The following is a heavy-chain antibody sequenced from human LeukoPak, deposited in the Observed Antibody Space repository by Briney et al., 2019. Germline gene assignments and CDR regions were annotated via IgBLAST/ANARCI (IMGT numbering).Heavy chain of an antibody. CDR2: IYYSGST. D-gene: IGHD4-23*01. CDR3: AREAYGGNVAFDI. Sequence: PSETLSLTCTVSGGSISSGDYYWSWIRQPPGKGLEWIGYIYYSGSTYYNPSLKSRVTISVVTSKNQFSLKLSSVTAADTAVYYCAREAYGGNVAFDIWGQGTMVTVSS. J-gene: IGHJ3*02. V-gene: IGHV4-30-4*01. CDR1: GGSISSGDYY.